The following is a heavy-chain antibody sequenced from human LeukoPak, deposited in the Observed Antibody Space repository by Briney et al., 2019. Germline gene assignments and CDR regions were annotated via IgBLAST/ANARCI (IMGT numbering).Heavy chain of an antibody. J-gene: IGHJ4*02. CDR2: IYSGGST. D-gene: IGHD4-17*01. V-gene: IGHV3-53*05. CDR3: ARDDYGDYISYYFDY. Sequence: GGSLRLSCAASGFTVSSNYMSWVRQAPGKGLEWVSVIYSGGSTYYADSVKGRFTISRDNSKNTLYLQMNSLRAEDTAVYYCARDDYGDYISYYFDYWGQGTLVTVSS. CDR1: GFTVSSNY.